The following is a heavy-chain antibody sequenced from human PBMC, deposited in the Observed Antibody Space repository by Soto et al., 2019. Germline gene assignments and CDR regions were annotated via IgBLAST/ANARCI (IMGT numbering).Heavy chain of an antibody. CDR1: GDTFTSYY. CDR3: ARSSGGNFGIIIEGSNWFDP. V-gene: IGHV1-46*01. Sequence: SVKVSFKAPGDTFTSYYLNWVRQAPGQGLEWMGVINPHGGSTKYAQKFQGRVTMTRDTSRSTVYMELRSLRSDDTAIYYCARSSGGNFGIIIEGSNWFDPWGQGTMVTVSS. CDR2: INPHGGST. D-gene: IGHD3-3*01. J-gene: IGHJ5*02.